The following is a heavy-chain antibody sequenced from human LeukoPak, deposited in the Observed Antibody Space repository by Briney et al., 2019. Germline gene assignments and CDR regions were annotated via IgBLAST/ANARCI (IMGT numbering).Heavy chain of an antibody. J-gene: IGHJ6*02. D-gene: IGHD2-15*01. V-gene: IGHV4-31*03. CDR3: ATSHCSGGSCYLHYYYYYGMGV. CDR2: IYYSGST. CDR1: GGSISSGGYY. Sequence: PSETLSLTCTVSGGSISSGGYYWSWIRQHPGKGLEWIGYIYYSGSTYYNPSLKSRVTISVDTSKNQFSLKLSSVTAADTAVYYCATSHCSGGSCYLHYYYYYGMGVWGQGTTVTVSS.